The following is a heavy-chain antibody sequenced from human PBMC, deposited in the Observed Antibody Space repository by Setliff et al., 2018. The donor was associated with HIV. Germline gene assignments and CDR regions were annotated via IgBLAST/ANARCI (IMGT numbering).Heavy chain of an antibody. D-gene: IGHD2-21*01. Sequence: VKVSCKASGYTFTGYYMHWVRQAPGQGLEWMGGIIPIFGTANYAQNFQGRVTITADESTTTAYMELSSLRTEDTAVYYCAIDPGADGYPSGYAFDIWGQATMVTVSS. J-gene: IGHJ3*02. CDR3: AIDPGADGYPSGYAFDI. V-gene: IGHV1-69*01. CDR2: IIPIFGTA. CDR1: GYTFTGYY.